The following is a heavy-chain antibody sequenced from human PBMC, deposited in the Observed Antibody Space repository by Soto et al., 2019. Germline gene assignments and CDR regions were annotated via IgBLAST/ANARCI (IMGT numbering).Heavy chain of an antibody. J-gene: IGHJ4*02. CDR2: VNVDGTSA. Sequence: PGGSLRLSCAASGFTFSNYWMHWVRQAPGKGVGWVAHVNVDGTSATYADSVKGRFSGSRDNSKNTVYLQMNSLRPEDTAVYYCAKDRLLRTDYFDSWGQGTPVTVSS. D-gene: IGHD3-16*01. V-gene: IGHV3-74*01. CDR3: AKDRLLRTDYFDS. CDR1: GFTFSNYW.